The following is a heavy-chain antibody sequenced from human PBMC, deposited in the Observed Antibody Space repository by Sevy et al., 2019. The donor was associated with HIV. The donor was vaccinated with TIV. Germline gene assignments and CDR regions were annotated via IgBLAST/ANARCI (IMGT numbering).Heavy chain of an antibody. CDR3: VKASDPVDYYDSARPLGY. D-gene: IGHD3-22*01. J-gene: IGHJ4*02. V-gene: IGHV3-23*01. CDR2: ISGAADRT. CDR1: GFIFGNYA. Sequence: GGSLRLSCAASGFIFGNYAMNWVRQAPGKGLEWISSISGAADRTHYADSVKGRFTISSDSSKNTLSLQMTSLRVEDTAVYYCVKASDPVDYYDSARPLGYWGQGTLVTVSS.